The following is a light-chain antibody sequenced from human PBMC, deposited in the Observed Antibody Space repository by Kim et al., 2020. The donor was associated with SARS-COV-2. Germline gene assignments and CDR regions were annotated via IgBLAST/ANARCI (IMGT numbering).Light chain of an antibody. CDR3: QQYNDWPLT. J-gene: IGKJ4*01. CDR2: GAS. Sequence: EKVMTQSPATLSVSSGERATLSCRASQSVNRNLAWYQQKPGQAPRLLIYGASTRATGIPARFSGSGSGTEFTLTISSLQSEDCAVYYCQQYNDWPLTFGGGTKLEI. V-gene: IGKV3-15*01. CDR1: QSVNRN.